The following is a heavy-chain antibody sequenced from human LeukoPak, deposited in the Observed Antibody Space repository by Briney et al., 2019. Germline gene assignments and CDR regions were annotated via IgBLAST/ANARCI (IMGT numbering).Heavy chain of an antibody. CDR1: GGTFSSYA. J-gene: IGHJ4*02. CDR3: ARSANFYGTIDY. D-gene: IGHD4/OR15-4a*01. CDR2: IIPILGIA. V-gene: IGHV1-69*04. Sequence: SVKVSCKASGGTFSSYAISWVRQAPGQGLEWMGRIIPILGIANYAQKFQGRVTITADKSTSTAYMELSSLRSEDTAVYYCARSANFYGTIDYWGQGTLVTVSS.